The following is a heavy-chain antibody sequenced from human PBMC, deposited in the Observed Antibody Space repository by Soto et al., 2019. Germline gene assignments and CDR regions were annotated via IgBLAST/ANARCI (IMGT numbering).Heavy chain of an antibody. J-gene: IGHJ4*02. D-gene: IGHD2-8*02. CDR3: ARDKITGLFDY. CDR2: INHSGST. V-gene: IGHV4-34*01. Sequence: QVQLQQWGAGLLEPSETLSLTCAVYGGSFSGYYWTWIRQPPGTGLEWIGEINHSGSTNYNPSLKSRVTISVDTSKNQCSLKLTSVTAADTAVYYCARDKITGLFDYWGQGTLVTVSS. CDR1: GGSFSGYY.